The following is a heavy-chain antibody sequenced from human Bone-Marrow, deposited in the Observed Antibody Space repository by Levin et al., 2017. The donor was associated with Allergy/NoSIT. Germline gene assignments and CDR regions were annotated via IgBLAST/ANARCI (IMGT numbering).Heavy chain of an antibody. Sequence: RSLRLSCAASGFTFSSYGMHWVRQAPGTGLEWVAVIWYDGSNKYYADSVKGRFTISRDNSKNTLYLQMNSLRAEDTAVYYCARDYARYCSSTSCPGGNWFDPWGQGTLVTVSS. CDR2: IWYDGSNK. CDR1: GFTFSSYG. CDR3: ARDYARYCSSTSCPGGNWFDP. D-gene: IGHD2-2*01. J-gene: IGHJ5*02. V-gene: IGHV3-33*01.